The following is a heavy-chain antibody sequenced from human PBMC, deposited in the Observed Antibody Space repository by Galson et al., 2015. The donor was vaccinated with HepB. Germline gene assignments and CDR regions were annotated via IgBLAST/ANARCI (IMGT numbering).Heavy chain of an antibody. V-gene: IGHV3-30*04. J-gene: IGHJ4*02. D-gene: IGHD4-23*01. CDR2: ISYDGSNK. Sequence: SLRLSCAASGFTFSSYAMHWVRQAPGKGLEWVAVISYDGSNKYYADSVKGRFTISRDNSKNTLYLQMNSLRAEDTAVYYCARENYGGNSVTRAFFAYWGQGTLVTVSS. CDR1: GFTFSSYA. CDR3: ARENYGGNSVTRAFFAY.